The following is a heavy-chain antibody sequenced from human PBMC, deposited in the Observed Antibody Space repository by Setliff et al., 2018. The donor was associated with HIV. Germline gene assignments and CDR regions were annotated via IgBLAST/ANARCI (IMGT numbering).Heavy chain of an antibody. CDR1: GGSMNSGAYY. CDR2: IYHNGST. Sequence: TLSLTCTVSGGSMNSGAYYWTWIRQHPVKGLEWIGYIYHNGSTYYNPSLKSRVMISVETSKNQFSLKLSSVTAADTAVYYCARGGGSRAATSSYYYMDVWGKGTTVTVSS. V-gene: IGHV4-31*03. J-gene: IGHJ6*03. D-gene: IGHD2-15*01. CDR3: ARGGGSRAATSSYYYMDV.